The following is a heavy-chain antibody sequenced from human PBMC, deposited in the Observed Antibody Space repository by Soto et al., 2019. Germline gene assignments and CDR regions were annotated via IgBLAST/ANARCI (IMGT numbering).Heavy chain of an antibody. CDR3: ARALPRKYYYDSSGSPSWWFDP. D-gene: IGHD3-22*01. V-gene: IGHV4-39*01. J-gene: IGHJ5*02. CDR1: GASISSSGYY. Sequence: PSETLSLTYTVSGASISSSGYYWGWIRHPTGKGLEWIASIYYSGSTYYNPSLQSRVTISVDTSKNQISLKLSSVTAADTAMYYCARALPRKYYYDSSGSPSWWFDPWGQGTLVTVS. CDR2: IYYSGST.